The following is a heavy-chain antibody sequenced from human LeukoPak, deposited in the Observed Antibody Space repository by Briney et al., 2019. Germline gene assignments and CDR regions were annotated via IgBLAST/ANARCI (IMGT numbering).Heavy chain of an antibody. J-gene: IGHJ4*02. Sequence: GGSLRLSCAASGFTFSSYWIHWVRQAPGKGLVWVSIINSDGSTTNYADSVKGRFTISRDNAKNTLYLQLNSLRPEDTAIYYCARDYSSWFDDWGQGTLVTVSS. V-gene: IGHV3-74*01. D-gene: IGHD6-6*01. CDR2: INSDGSTT. CDR3: ARDYSSWFDD. CDR1: GFTFSSYW.